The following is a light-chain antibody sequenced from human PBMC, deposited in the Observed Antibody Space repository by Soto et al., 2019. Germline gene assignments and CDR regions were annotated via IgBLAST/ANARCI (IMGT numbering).Light chain of an antibody. CDR3: QEHRTSPPSWT. V-gene: IGKV3-20*01. Sequence: EIVLTQSPGTLSFSPGERATLSCRASQSVSSNYLAWYQQKPGQPPRLLIYATSSTATGIPDRFSGSGSGTDFTLTISRLEPEDFAVYYCQEHRTSPPSWTFGQGTKVEI. J-gene: IGKJ1*01. CDR1: QSVSSNY. CDR2: ATS.